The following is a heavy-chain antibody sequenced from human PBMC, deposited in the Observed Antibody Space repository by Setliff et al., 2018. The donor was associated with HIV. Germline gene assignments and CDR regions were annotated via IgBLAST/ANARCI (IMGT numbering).Heavy chain of an antibody. CDR3: ARTSTTTGTTLNWFDP. CDR2: ISSNIIYI. Sequence: PGGSLRLSCAASGFTLSTYTMNWVRQAPGKGLEWISSISSNIIYIYYADSVRGRFTISRDNAKNSLYLQMNSLRVEDTAVYYCARTSTTTGTTLNWFDPWGQGTLVTGSS. V-gene: IGHV3-21*01. J-gene: IGHJ5*02. CDR1: GFTLSTYT. D-gene: IGHD1-1*01.